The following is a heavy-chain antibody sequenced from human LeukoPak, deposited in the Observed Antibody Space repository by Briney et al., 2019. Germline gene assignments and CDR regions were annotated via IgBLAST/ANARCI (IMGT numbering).Heavy chain of an antibody. CDR2: IYHSGST. J-gene: IGHJ4*02. D-gene: IGHD2-15*01. Sequence: SETLSLTCAVSGGSISSSNWWSWIRQPPGKGLEWIGEIYHSGSTNYNPSLKSRVTISVDKSKTQFSLKLSSVTAADTAVYYCARLAGGWYYYLDYWGQGTLVTVSS. V-gene: IGHV4-4*02. CDR1: GGSISSSNW. CDR3: ARLAGGWYYYLDY.